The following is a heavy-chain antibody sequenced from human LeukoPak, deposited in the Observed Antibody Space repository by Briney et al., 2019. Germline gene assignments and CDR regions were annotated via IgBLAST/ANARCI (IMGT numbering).Heavy chain of an antibody. CDR3: ARHGGSWTFDY. CDR2: LDYSGSP. D-gene: IGHD6-13*01. J-gene: IGHJ4*02. Sequence: SETLSLTCTVSDVSTSSYYWSWIRLPPGKGLEWIGFLDYSGSPNYNPSFKSRLTVSLDTSKNQFSLKLTSVTAADTAVYYCARHGGSWTFDYWGQGTLATVSS. CDR1: DVSTSSYY. V-gene: IGHV4-59*08.